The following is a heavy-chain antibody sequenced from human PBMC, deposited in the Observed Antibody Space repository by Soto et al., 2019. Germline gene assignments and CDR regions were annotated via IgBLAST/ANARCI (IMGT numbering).Heavy chain of an antibody. CDR2: IYPGDSDT. J-gene: IGHJ6*02. CDR3: ARHPYGDRYYYGMGV. CDR1: EYRCTNYW. V-gene: IGHV5-51*01. Sequence: KVCRKGAEYRCTNYWGGRVRQMHGKGLEWMGIIYPGDSDTRYSPSFQGQVTISADKSISTAYLQWSSLKASDTAMYYCARHPYGDRYYYGMGVWGQGTTVTVSS. D-gene: IGHD4-17*01.